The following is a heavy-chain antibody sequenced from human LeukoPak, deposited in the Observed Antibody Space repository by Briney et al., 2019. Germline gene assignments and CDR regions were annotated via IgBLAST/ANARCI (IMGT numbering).Heavy chain of an antibody. CDR1: GGSISSSSYY. V-gene: IGHV4-39*07. J-gene: IGHJ6*03. CDR2: LYYSGST. D-gene: IGHD5-24*01. CDR3: AREMATHDYYYYYYMDV. Sequence: SETLSLTCTVSGGSISSSSYYWGWIRQPPGKGLEWIGNLYYSGSTYYNPSLKSRVTISVDTSKNQFSLKLSSVTAADTAVYYCAREMATHDYYYYYYMDVWGKGTTVTVSS.